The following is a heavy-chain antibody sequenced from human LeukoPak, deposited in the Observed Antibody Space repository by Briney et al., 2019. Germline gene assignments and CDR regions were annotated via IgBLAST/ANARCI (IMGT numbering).Heavy chain of an antibody. V-gene: IGHV3-23*01. CDR2: MSNSGGST. J-gene: IGHJ4*02. Sequence: PGWSLRLSCAASGFTFSSYAMNWVRQAPGKGLEWVSAMSNSGGSTYYADSVKGRFTISRDNSKNTLYLQMNSLRAEDTAVYYCAKDQGDSIDYWGQGTLVTVSS. D-gene: IGHD2-21*02. CDR3: AKDQGDSIDY. CDR1: GFTFSSYA.